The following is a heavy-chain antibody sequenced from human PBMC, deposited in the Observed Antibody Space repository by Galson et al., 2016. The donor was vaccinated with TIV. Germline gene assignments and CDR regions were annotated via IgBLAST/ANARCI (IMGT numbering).Heavy chain of an antibody. CDR2: FTPILGMS. CDR3: PGGRGMAAYYMDV. V-gene: IGHV1-69*04. CDR1: GGTFSSYV. J-gene: IGHJ6*03. D-gene: IGHD3-16*01. Sequence: SVKVSCKASGGTFSSYVISWVRQAPGQGLEWMGRFTPILGMSNYAQKFQGRVTITADESTSTAYMELSSLRSEDTAVYYCPGGRGMAAYYMDVWGIGTTVTVSS.